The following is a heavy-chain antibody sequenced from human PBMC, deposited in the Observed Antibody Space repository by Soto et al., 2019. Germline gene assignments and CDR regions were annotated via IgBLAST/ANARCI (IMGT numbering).Heavy chain of an antibody. J-gene: IGHJ4*02. CDR2: INAGGSYR. Sequence: EVQLVESGGGLVQPGGSLGLSCEASGFTFSHYWMHWVRQVPGKGLVWVSRINAGGSYRSYADFAKGRFTISRDNAKNTVALQMNSMSAEDTAFYYCAREFTPALTPGDDFDFWGQGTLVTVSS. CDR3: AREFTPALTPGDDFDF. V-gene: IGHV3-74*01. D-gene: IGHD2-15*01. CDR1: GFTFSHYW.